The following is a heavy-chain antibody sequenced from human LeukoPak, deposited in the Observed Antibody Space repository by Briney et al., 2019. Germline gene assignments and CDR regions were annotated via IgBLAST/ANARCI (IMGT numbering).Heavy chain of an antibody. D-gene: IGHD1-26*01. Sequence: GGSLRLSCAASGFTFSSYWMSWVRQAPGKGLEWVANIKQDGSEKYCVDSVKGRITISRDNAKNSLYLQMNSLRAEDTAVYYCARDKIVGATNFDYWGQGTLVTVSS. CDR1: GFTFSSYW. V-gene: IGHV3-7*03. CDR3: ARDKIVGATNFDY. J-gene: IGHJ4*02. CDR2: IKQDGSEK.